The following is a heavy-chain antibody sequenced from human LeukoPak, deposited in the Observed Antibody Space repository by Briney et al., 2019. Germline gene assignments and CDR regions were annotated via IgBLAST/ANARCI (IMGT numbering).Heavy chain of an antibody. D-gene: IGHD1-26*01. V-gene: IGHV4-59*01. CDR2: IYYSGST. Sequence: SETLSLTCTVSGGSISSYYRSWIRQPPGKGLEWIGYIYYSGSTNYYPSLKSRVTISVDASKNQFSLKLSSVTAADTAVYYCARDRGSYPLGAFDIWGQGTMVTVPS. CDR3: ARDRGSYPLGAFDI. CDR1: GGSISSYY. J-gene: IGHJ3*02.